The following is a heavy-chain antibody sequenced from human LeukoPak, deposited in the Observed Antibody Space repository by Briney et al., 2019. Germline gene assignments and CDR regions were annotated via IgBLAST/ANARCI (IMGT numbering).Heavy chain of an antibody. CDR1: GGSISSGDYY. CDR3: ASDVRAVAGTFAFDI. CDR2: IYYSGST. D-gene: IGHD6-19*01. Sequence: PSQTLSLTCTVSGGSISSGDYYWSWIRHPPGEGLVWIGYIYYSGSTYYKPSLKSRVTISVDTSKNQFSLKLSSVTAADTAVYYCASDVRAVAGTFAFDIWGQGTMVTVSS. V-gene: IGHV4-30-4*01. J-gene: IGHJ3*02.